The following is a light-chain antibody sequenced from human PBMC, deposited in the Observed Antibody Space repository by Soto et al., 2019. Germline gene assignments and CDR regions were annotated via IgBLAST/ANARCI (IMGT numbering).Light chain of an antibody. Sequence: SYELTQPPSVSVAPGQTATFICGGDNIGYKTVHWYQQRPGQAPVLVVYDDSGRPSGIPERFSGSNSGNTATLTINRVEAGDEADYYCQVWDSGSDLFGGGTKVTVL. CDR1: NIGYKT. CDR3: QVWDSGSDL. J-gene: IGLJ2*01. CDR2: DDS. V-gene: IGLV3-21*02.